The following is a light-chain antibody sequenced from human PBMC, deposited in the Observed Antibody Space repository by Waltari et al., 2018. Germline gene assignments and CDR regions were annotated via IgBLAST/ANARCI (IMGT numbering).Light chain of an antibody. CDR2: EVS. CDR1: SSDVGGNDY. CDR3: SSYAGRNNFV. J-gene: IGLJ1*01. Sequence: QSALTQPPSASGSPGQSVTISCTGNSSDVGGNDYVSWYQQHPGKAPKLIIYEVSTRPSGVPFHFSGSKSGNTASLTVSGLQAEDEADYYCSSYAGRNNFVFGTGTQVTLL. V-gene: IGLV2-8*01.